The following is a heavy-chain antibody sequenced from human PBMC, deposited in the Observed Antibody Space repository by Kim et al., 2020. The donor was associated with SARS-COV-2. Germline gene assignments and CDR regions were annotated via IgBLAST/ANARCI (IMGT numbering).Heavy chain of an antibody. V-gene: IGHV3-21*01. J-gene: IGHJ3*01. CDR1: GFGFSIYK. CDR2: ISISSAYR. CDR3: ARVLAADDAFDL. D-gene: IGHD6-13*01. Sequence: GGSLRLSCAASGFGFSIYKMNWVRQAPGKGLEWVSSISISSAYRYHADSVKGRFTISRDNAKNSLYLQMNSLRAEDTAVYYCARVLAADDAFDLWGQGT.